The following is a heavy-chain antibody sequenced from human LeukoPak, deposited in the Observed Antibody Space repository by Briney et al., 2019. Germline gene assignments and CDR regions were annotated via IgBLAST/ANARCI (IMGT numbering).Heavy chain of an antibody. V-gene: IGHV3-30*02. J-gene: IGHJ4*02. CDR2: ISFDGSQK. CDR1: GFTFSNYG. CDR3: AKDLPAAYFDY. D-gene: IGHD2-2*01. Sequence: GGSLRLSCAASGFTFSNYGMHWVRQAPGKGLEWVALISFDGSQKYYADSVKGRFTISRDNSRTTLHLQMNSLRAEDTAVYHCAKDLPAAYFDYWGQGTLVTVSS.